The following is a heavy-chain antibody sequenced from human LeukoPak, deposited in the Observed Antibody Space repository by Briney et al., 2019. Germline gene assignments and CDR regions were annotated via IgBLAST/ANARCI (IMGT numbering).Heavy chain of an antibody. J-gene: IGHJ6*03. CDR1: GFTFSSYA. V-gene: IGHV3-23*01. Sequence: PGGSLRLSCAASGFTFSSYAMSWVRQAPGKGLEWVSAISGSGGSTHYADSVKGRFTISRDNSKNTLYLQMNSLRAEDTAVYYCAKAPTCAEFYYYYMDVGAKGTTVTVSS. D-gene: IGHD2/OR15-2a*01. CDR3: AKAPTCAEFYYYYMDV. CDR2: ISGSGGST.